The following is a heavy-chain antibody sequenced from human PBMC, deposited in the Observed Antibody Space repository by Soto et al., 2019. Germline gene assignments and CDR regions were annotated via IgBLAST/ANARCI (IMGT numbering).Heavy chain of an antibody. D-gene: IGHD3-16*01. CDR3: ARDPWAADY. V-gene: IGHV3-66*01. Sequence: EVQLVESGGGLVQPGGSLRLSCAASGFTVSTKYMSWVRQAPGKGLEWVSVIYSGGSTFYADSVRGRFTISRDNSKNKVNLQMNSLGAEDTALYYCARDPWAADYWGQGTLVTVSS. CDR2: IYSGGST. CDR1: GFTVSTKY. J-gene: IGHJ4*02.